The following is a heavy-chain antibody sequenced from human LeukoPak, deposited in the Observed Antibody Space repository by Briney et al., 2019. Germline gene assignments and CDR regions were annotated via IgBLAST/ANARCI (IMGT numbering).Heavy chain of an antibody. V-gene: IGHV3-74*01. J-gene: IGHJ4*02. CDR3: IGDSSSSFDY. Sequence: PPGGSLRLSCAASGFTFSSYSMNWVRQAPGKGLEWVSLINSDGSNTGYADSVKGRFTISRDNAKNMVYLQMNSLRAEDTAVYYCIGDSSSSFDYWGQGTLVTVSS. D-gene: IGHD6-13*01. CDR2: INSDGSNT. CDR1: GFTFSSYS.